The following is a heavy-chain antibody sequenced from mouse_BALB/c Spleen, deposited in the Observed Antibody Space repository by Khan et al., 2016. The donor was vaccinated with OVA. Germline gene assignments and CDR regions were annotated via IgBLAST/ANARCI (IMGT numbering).Heavy chain of an antibody. Sequence: QIQLVQSGPELKKPGETVKISCEASGYTFTSFGMNWVKQAPGKGLEWMGWINTYTGEPTYADDFKGRFAFSLETSASTAYLQINNLKTEDTATFFCGRPPYFSYTMAYWGQGTSVTVSS. CDR3: GRPPYFSYTMAY. D-gene: IGHD2-10*01. CDR2: INTYTGEP. V-gene: IGHV9-3-1*01. J-gene: IGHJ4*01. CDR1: GYTFTSFG.